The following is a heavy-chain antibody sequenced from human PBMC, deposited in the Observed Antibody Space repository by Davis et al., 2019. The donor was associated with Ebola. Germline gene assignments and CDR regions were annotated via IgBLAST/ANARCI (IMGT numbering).Heavy chain of an antibody. D-gene: IGHD4-17*01. V-gene: IGHV3-23*01. Sequence: GESLKISCAASGFVFSSYVMSWVRRAPGKGLEWVSTLGLSADTYYADSVKGRFTVSRDNSENMLYLQMSTLRAEDTAVYYCARHGNGDFWYFDLWGRGTLVTVS. J-gene: IGHJ2*01. CDR2: LGLSADT. CDR1: GFVFSSYV. CDR3: ARHGNGDFWYFDL.